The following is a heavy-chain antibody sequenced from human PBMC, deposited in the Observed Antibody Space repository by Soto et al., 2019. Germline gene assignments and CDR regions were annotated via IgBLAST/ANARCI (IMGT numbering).Heavy chain of an antibody. CDR2: IYYSGST. CDR1: GGSISSGGYY. V-gene: IGHV4-31*03. D-gene: IGHD2-2*01. CDR3: ARGRDCISTSCSYGMDV. J-gene: IGHJ6*02. Sequence: QVQLQESGPGLVKPSQTLSLTCTVSGGSISSGGYYWSWIRQHPGKGLEWIGYIYYSGSTYYNPSLKSRVSISGDTSKNQFSLKLSSVTAADTAVYYYARGRDCISTSCSYGMDVWGQGTTVTVSS.